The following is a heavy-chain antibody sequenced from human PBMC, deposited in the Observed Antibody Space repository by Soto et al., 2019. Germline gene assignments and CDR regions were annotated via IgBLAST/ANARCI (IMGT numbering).Heavy chain of an antibody. CDR2: IYDSGST. Sequence: SETLSLTCNVSGGSISSYYWSWIRQPPGKGLEWIGNIYDSGSTSHNPSLKSRVIISVDTSKNQFSLKLSSVTAADTAVYYCARVGGFGATTIDYWGQGALVTVSS. V-gene: IGHV4-59*08. CDR1: GGSISSYY. J-gene: IGHJ4*02. CDR3: ARVGGFGATTIDY. D-gene: IGHD3-10*01.